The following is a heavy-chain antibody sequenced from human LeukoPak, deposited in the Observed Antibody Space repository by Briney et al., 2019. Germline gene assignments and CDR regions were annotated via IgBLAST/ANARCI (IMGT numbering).Heavy chain of an antibody. J-gene: IGHJ4*02. CDR3: AKIDYRGTYYFDC. D-gene: IGHD4-11*01. CDR2: INHSGST. V-gene: IGHV4-34*01. CDR1: GGSFSGYY. Sequence: PSETLSLTCAVYGGSFSGYYWSWIRQPPGKGLGWIGEINHSGSTNYNPSLKSRVTISVDTSKNQFSLKLSSVTAADTAVYYCAKIDYRGTYYFDCWGQGTLVTVSS.